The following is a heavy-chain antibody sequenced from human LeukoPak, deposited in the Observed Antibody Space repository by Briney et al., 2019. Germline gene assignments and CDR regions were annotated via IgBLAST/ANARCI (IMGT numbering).Heavy chain of an antibody. CDR1: GFTFSNAW. CDR3: AKMTTVTRNWFDP. J-gene: IGHJ5*02. CDR2: ISGSGGST. Sequence: GGSLRLSCAASGFTFSNAWMSWVRQAPGKGLEWVSAISGSGGSTYYADSVKGRFTISRDNSKNTLYLQMNSLRAEDTAVYYCAKMTTVTRNWFDPWGQGTLVTVSS. D-gene: IGHD4-17*01. V-gene: IGHV3-23*01.